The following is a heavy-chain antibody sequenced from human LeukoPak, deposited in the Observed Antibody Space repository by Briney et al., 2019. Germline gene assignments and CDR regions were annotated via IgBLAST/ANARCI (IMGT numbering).Heavy chain of an antibody. D-gene: IGHD5-18*01. CDR3: AGVDTAMVYYAMDV. V-gene: IGHV4-39*02. CDR2: IYYSGST. Sequence: SETLSLNCGVSGGSISNSDYYWGWILQPPGKGLEWIGSIYYSGSTHYNPSLKSRVTISVDTSKNQFSLNLSSVTAADTAVYYCAGVDTAMVYYAMDVWGQGTTVTISS. J-gene: IGHJ6*02. CDR1: GGSISNSDYY.